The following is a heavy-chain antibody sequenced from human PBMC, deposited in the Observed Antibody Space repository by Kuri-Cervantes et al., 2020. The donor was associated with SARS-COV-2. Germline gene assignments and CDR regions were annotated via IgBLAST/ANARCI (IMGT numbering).Heavy chain of an antibody. CDR3: AREGGDILVDGMDV. Sequence: GGSLRLSCAVSEFTFSSYAMHWVRQAPGKGLEWVAVIWYDGSNKYYADSVKGRFTISRDTSKNTLYLQVSSLRAEDTAVYDCAREGGDILVDGMDVWGQGTTVTVSS. CDR2: IWYDGSNK. J-gene: IGHJ6*02. D-gene: IGHD2-2*01. CDR1: EFTFSSYA. V-gene: IGHV3-33*01.